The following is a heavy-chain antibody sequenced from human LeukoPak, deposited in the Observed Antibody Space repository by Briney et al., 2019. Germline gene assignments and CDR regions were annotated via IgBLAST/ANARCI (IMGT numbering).Heavy chain of an antibody. V-gene: IGHV4-59*12. CDR2: VFYTGYT. Sequence: SETLSLTCTVSGGSINNYYWSWVRQPPGKGLEWIGYVFYTGYTHYNPSLKSRVTISVDTSKNQFSLKLSSVTAADTAVYYCASTSDVWALYYGETDYWGQGTLVTVSS. CDR1: GGSINNYY. J-gene: IGHJ4*02. D-gene: IGHD3-3*01. CDR3: ASTSDVWALYYGETDY.